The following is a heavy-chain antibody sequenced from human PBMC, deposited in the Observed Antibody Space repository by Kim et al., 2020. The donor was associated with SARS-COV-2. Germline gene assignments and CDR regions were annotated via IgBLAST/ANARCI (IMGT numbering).Heavy chain of an antibody. J-gene: IGHJ3*02. Sequence: YYVDSVKGRFTISRDNAKNSMYLQMNSVRAEDTAVYYWARDPPEDAFDIWGQGTMVTVSS. CDR3: ARDPPEDAFDI. V-gene: IGHV3-7*04.